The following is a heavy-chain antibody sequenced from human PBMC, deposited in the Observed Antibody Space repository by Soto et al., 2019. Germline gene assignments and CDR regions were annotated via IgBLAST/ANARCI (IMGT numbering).Heavy chain of an antibody. CDR1: GYTFTGYS. CDR2: INPNSGVT. J-gene: IGHJ4*02. V-gene: IGHV1-2*02. Sequence: HVQLVESGAEVKKPGASVKVSCKASGYTFTGYSMHWVRQAPGQGLEWMGWINPNSGVTNYEQKFEGRVTMTRDTSISTAYMELSRLRSDYRAVHFCASVPRAVAGLFEYWGQVTLVTVSS. D-gene: IGHD6-19*01. CDR3: ASVPRAVAGLFEY.